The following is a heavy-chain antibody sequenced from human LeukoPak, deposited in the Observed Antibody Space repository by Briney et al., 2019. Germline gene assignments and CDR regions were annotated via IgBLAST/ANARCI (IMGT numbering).Heavy chain of an antibody. D-gene: IGHD1-14*01. CDR3: GRVVTTSED. J-gene: IGHJ4*02. CDR1: GFTFSSYA. Sequence: PGRSLRLSCAASGFTFSSYAMHWVRQAPGKGLEWVAVISYDGSNKYYADSVKGRFTISRDNSKNTLYLQMNSLRAEDTAIYYCGRVVTTSEDWGQGILVTVSS. CDR2: ISYDGSNK. V-gene: IGHV3-30-3*01.